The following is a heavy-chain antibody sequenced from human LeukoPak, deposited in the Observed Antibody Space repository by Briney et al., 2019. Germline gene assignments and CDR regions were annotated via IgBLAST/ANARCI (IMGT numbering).Heavy chain of an antibody. D-gene: IGHD6-13*01. Sequence: SETLSLTCAVYGGSFSGYYWSWIRQPPGKGLEWIGEINHSGSTNYNPSLKSRVTISVDTSKNQFSLKLSSVTAADTAVYYCARTSQWYSSSWYGDRIYYYYMDVWGKGTTVTVSS. CDR3: ARTSQWYSSSWYGDRIYYYYMDV. CDR2: INHSGST. CDR1: GGSFSGYY. J-gene: IGHJ6*03. V-gene: IGHV4-34*01.